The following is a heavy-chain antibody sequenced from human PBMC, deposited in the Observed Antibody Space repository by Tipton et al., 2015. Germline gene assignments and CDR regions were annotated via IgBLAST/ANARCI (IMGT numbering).Heavy chain of an antibody. CDR3: ARARGRHGGLFDS. J-gene: IGHJ4*02. CDR2: IYSIGSG. V-gene: IGHV4-59*07. CDR1: GGSIHNYY. Sequence: TLSLTCTVSGGSIHNYYWSWIRQPPGKGLEWIGSIYSIGSGYYNPSLKSGVTMSVDTSKNQFSLRLTSVTAADTAVYYCARARGRHGGLFDSWGQGILVTVSS. D-gene: IGHD4-23*01.